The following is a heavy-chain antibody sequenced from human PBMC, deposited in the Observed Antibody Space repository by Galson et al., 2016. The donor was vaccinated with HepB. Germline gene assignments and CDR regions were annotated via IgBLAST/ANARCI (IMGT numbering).Heavy chain of an antibody. V-gene: IGHV3-9*01. CDR2: IYYDSDRI. Sequence: SLRLSCAASGFTFDDSAMHWVRQTPGKGLEWVSGIYYDSDRIGYADSVRGRFTISRDNARNSLYLQMNSLEPEDSVLYYCVRDMAPGGAGVWGQGTTVTVS. D-gene: IGHD3-16*01. CDR1: GFTFDDSA. CDR3: VRDMAPGGAGV. J-gene: IGHJ6*02.